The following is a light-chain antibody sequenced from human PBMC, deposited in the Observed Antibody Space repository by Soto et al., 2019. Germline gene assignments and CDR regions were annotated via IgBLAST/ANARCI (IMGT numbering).Light chain of an antibody. CDR1: HSLLHITGETF. Sequence: DVVMTQTPVSLSVTPGQPSSISCNSSHSLLHITGETFLFWYLQKPGQSPQLLIYEVSTRVSGVPDRFSGSGSGTDFTLEISRVETDDVGIYYCMQSTQLPPTFGQGTRLEIK. CDR2: EVS. J-gene: IGKJ5*01. CDR3: MQSTQLPPT. V-gene: IGKV2D-29*02.